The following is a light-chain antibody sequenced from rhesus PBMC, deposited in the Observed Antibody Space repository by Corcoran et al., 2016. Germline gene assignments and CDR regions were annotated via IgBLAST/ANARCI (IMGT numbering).Light chain of an antibody. V-gene: IGKV1-19*01. CDR3: QQYDDLPYS. CDR2: AAS. CDR1: RGISSW. Sequence: DIQMTQSPSSLSASVGDKVTITCHASRGISSWLAWDQQKPGKAPKPLIYAASNFQSGVPSSFSGSGSGADYTLTISSLQPEDFATDYCQQYDDLPYSFGQGTKVEI. J-gene: IGKJ2*01.